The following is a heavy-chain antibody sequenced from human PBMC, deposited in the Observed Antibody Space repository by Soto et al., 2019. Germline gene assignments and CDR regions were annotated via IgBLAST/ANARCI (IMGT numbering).Heavy chain of an antibody. CDR1: GGSINNYH. V-gene: IGHV4-59*01. CDR2: IFYSGST. CDR3: ARLTKYTSGWSTFDY. J-gene: IGHJ4*02. D-gene: IGHD6-19*01. Sequence: SEALSLTCTVSGGSINNYHWTCIRQPPGKGLEWIGWIFYSGSTNYSPSLESRVTISVDTSKNQFSLNLNSVTAADTAVYYCARLTKYTSGWSTFDYWGQGALVTVSS.